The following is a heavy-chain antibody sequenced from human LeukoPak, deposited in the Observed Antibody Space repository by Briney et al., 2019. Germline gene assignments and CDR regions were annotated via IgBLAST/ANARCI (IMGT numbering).Heavy chain of an antibody. CDR1: GGSFSGYY. Sequence: SETLSLTCAVYGGSFSGYYWSWIRQPPGKGLEWIGEINHSGSTNYNPSLKSRVTISVDTSKNQFSLKLSSVTAADTAVYYCARGRYSSGWYGLYYLDYWGQGTLVTVSS. CDR3: ARGRYSSGWYGLYYLDY. CDR2: INHSGST. V-gene: IGHV4-34*01. D-gene: IGHD6-19*01. J-gene: IGHJ4*02.